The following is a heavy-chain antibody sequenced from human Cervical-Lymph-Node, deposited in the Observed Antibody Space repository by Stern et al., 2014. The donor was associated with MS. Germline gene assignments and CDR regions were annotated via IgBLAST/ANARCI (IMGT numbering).Heavy chain of an antibody. J-gene: IGHJ6*02. V-gene: IGHV4-61*02. CDR3: AREDYDGSGHPYYYGLDV. Sequence: VQLQESGPGLVKPSQTLSLTCTVSGGSIASSSYYWSWIRQPAGKGLEWIGRIFTSGSTNYTPSLQSRISLSVDTSKNQFSLRLSSVTAADTAVYYCAREDYDGSGHPYYYGLDVWGQGTTVTVSS. CDR1: GGSIASSSYY. D-gene: IGHD3-22*01. CDR2: IFTSGST.